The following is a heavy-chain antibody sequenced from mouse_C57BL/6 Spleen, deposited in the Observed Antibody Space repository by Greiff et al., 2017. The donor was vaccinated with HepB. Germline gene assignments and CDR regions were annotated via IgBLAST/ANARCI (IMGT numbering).Heavy chain of an antibody. J-gene: IGHJ3*01. Sequence: QVQLQQPGAELVKPGASVKMSCKASGYTFTSYWITWVKQRPGQGLEWIGDIYPGSGRTNYNEKFKSKATLTVATSSSTAYMQLSSLTSEDSAVYYCARSSNWAFAYWGQGTLVTVSA. CDR3: ARSSNWAFAY. CDR1: GYTFTSYW. CDR2: IYPGSGRT. V-gene: IGHV1-55*01. D-gene: IGHD4-1*01.